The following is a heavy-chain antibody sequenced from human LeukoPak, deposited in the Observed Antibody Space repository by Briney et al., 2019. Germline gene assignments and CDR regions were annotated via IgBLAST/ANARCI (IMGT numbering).Heavy chain of an antibody. CDR2: IWYDGSDE. Sequence: PGGSLRLSCEASGFTFSSHGMHWVRQAPGKGLEWVSIIWYDGSDEYYADSVKGRFTISRDNSKNTLYLQMNSLRAEDTAVYYCARDGGYHSSGPFDYWGQGTLVTVSS. J-gene: IGHJ4*02. V-gene: IGHV3-33*01. D-gene: IGHD3-22*01. CDR1: GFTFSSHG. CDR3: ARDGGYHSSGPFDY.